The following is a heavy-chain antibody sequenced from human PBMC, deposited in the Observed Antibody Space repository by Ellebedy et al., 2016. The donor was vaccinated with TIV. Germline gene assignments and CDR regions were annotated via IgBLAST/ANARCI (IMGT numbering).Heavy chain of an antibody. CDR1: GFTFSSYA. D-gene: IGHD3-10*01. CDR2: ISDSGSNK. J-gene: IGHJ4*02. V-gene: IGHV3-48*04. Sequence: GESLKISCAASGFTFSSYAMSWVRQAPGKGLEWVSYISDSGSNKNYADSVKGRITISRDNAKNSLYLQMNSLRAEDTAVYYCAREGPMLRGVIDGDFWGQGTLVTISS. CDR3: AREGPMLRGVIDGDF.